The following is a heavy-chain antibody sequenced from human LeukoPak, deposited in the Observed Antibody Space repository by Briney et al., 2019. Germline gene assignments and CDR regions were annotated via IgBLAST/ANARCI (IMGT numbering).Heavy chain of an antibody. J-gene: IGHJ3*02. D-gene: IGHD6-13*01. Sequence: ASVKVSCKASGYTFTGYYMHWVRQAPGQGLEWMGWINPNSGGTNYAQEFQGRVTMTRDTSISTAYMELSRLRSDDTAVYYCTRGYSNEEDAFDIWGQGTMVTVSS. CDR3: TRGYSNEEDAFDI. CDR2: INPNSGGT. CDR1: GYTFTGYY. V-gene: IGHV1-2*02.